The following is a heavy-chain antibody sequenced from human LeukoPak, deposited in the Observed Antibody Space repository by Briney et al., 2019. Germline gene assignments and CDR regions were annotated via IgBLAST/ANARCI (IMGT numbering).Heavy chain of an antibody. CDR3: ATAKNWNCFDP. J-gene: IGHJ5*02. Sequence: GGSLRLSCAASGFTFSSYGMSWVRQAPGKGLEWVSTVSASGGSTYYADSMKGRLTISRDNSKNTLYLQMNSLRADDTAVYYCATAKNWNCFDPWGQGTLVTVSS. CDR1: GFTFSSYG. D-gene: IGHD1-1*01. V-gene: IGHV3-23*01. CDR2: VSASGGST.